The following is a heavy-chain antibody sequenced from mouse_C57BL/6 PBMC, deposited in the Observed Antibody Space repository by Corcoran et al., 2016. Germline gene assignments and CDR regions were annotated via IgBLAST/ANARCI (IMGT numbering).Heavy chain of an antibody. CDR3: ARNYGNYGFAY. V-gene: IGHV1-26*01. J-gene: IGHJ3*01. CDR1: GYTFTDYY. D-gene: IGHD2-1*01. CDR2: INPNNGGT. Sequence: EVQLQQSGPELVKPGASVKISCKASGYTFTDYYMNWVKQSHGKSLEWIGDINPNNGGTSYNQKFKGKATLTVDKSSSTAYMELRSLPSEDSAVYYCARNYGNYGFAYWGQGTLVTVSA.